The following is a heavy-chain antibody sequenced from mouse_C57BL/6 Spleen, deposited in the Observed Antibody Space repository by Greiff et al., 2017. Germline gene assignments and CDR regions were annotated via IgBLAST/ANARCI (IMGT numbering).Heavy chain of an antibody. D-gene: IGHD2-1*01. CDR3: ARNGYGNYVYYAMDY. CDR2: INPNNGGT. CDR1: GYTFTDYY. J-gene: IGHJ4*01. Sequence: EVQLQQSGPELVKPGASVKISCKASGYTFTDYYMNWVKQSHGQSLEWIGDINPNNGGTSYNQKFKGKATLTVDKSSSTAYMELRSLTSEDSAVYYCARNGYGNYVYYAMDYWGQGTSVTVSS. V-gene: IGHV1-26*01.